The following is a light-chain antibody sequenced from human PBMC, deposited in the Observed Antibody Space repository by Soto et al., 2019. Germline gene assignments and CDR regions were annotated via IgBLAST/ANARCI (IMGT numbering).Light chain of an antibody. CDR2: GAS. J-gene: IGKJ5*01. V-gene: IGKV3-15*01. Sequence: EILMTESPATLSVSPGERSTLXXRASQNILSNLAWYQQKPGQAPRXLIYGASTRATGIPARFSGSGAGTEFTLTISSLQSEDFEIYYCQQYKNWPITFGQGTRLENK. CDR3: QQYKNWPIT. CDR1: QNILSN.